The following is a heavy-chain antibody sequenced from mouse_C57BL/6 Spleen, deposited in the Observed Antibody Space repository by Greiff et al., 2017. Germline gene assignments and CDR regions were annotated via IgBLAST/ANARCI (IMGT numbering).Heavy chain of an antibody. D-gene: IGHD4-1*01. CDR3: AGELGKDWYFDV. Sequence: LKQSGASVKISCKASGYAFSSYWITWVKQRPGQGLEWIGDLYPGSGSTNYNEKFKSKATLTVDTSSSTAYMQLSSLTSEDSAVYDCAGELGKDWYFDVWGTGTTVTVSS. J-gene: IGHJ1*03. CDR2: LYPGSGST. V-gene: IGHV1-55*01. CDR1: GYAFSSYW.